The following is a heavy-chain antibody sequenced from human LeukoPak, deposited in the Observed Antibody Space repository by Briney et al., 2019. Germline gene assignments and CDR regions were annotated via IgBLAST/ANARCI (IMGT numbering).Heavy chain of an antibody. J-gene: IGHJ3*02. D-gene: IGHD3-22*01. Sequence: GGSLTLSCAASGFTLSSYFMHWVRQAPGKGLEWVADISYDGSNKYYADSVNGRFTFSRDNSKHTLYVQMNSLRDEHTAVYYCAKLVDSGSYCSYDAFVIWGQGTMVPVCS. CDR2: ISYDGSNK. CDR3: AKLVDSGSYCSYDAFVI. CDR1: GFTLSSYF. V-gene: IGHV3-30*18.